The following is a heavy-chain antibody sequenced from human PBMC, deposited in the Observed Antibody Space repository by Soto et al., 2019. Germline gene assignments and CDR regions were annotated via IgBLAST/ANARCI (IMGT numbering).Heavy chain of an antibody. J-gene: IGHJ6*02. V-gene: IGHV4-31*03. CDR2: IYYSGST. Sequence: SETLSLTCTVSGGSISSGGYYWSWIRQHPGKGQEWIGYIYYSGSTYYNQSLKSRVTISVDTSKNQFSLKLSSVTAADTAVYYCARRLELRSYYYYGMDVWGQGTTVTVSS. D-gene: IGHD1-7*01. CDR3: ARRLELRSYYYYGMDV. CDR1: GGSISSGGYY.